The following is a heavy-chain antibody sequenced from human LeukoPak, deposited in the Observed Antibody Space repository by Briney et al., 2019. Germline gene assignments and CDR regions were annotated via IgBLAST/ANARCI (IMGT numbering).Heavy chain of an antibody. Sequence: RSLRLSCAASGFTFGGYGMHWVRQAPGKGLGWVAVIWYDGSNKYYADSVEGRFTISRDNSMNTLYLQTNSLRAEDTAVYYCARDNYCSSTDCYNFDYWGQGTLVTVSS. J-gene: IGHJ4*02. V-gene: IGHV3-33*01. CDR3: ARDNYCSSTDCYNFDY. CDR2: IWYDGSNK. D-gene: IGHD2-2*02. CDR1: GFTFGGYG.